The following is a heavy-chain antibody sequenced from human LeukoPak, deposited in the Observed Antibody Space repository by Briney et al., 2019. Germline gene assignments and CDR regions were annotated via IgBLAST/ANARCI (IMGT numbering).Heavy chain of an antibody. Sequence: SETLSLTCTVSGGSSTSSNYYWGWIRQPPGKGLEWIGSFYYSGSTNYNPSLKSRVTISVDTSKNQFSLKLSSVTAAYTAVYYCVYYYGSGSVEYWGQGTLVTVSS. D-gene: IGHD3-10*01. CDR2: FYYSGST. CDR3: VYYYGSGSVEY. V-gene: IGHV4-39*01. J-gene: IGHJ4*02. CDR1: GGSSTSSNYY.